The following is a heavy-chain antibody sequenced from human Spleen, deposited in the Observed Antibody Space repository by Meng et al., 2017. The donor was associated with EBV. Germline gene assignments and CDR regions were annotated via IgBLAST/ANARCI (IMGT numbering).Heavy chain of an antibody. CDR1: GGSFSDYY. CDR2: INHVGST. Sequence: QVQLQQWGAGLLKRSETLSLTCAVYGGSFSDYYWSWIRKPPGKGLEWIGEINHVGSTNYNPSLKSRVIMSVDTSKNQFSLRLSSVTAADAAVYYCARTLRERLFDWFWSQGTLVTVSS. CDR3: ARTLRERLFDWF. D-gene: IGHD3-9*01. J-gene: IGHJ4*02. V-gene: IGHV4-34*01.